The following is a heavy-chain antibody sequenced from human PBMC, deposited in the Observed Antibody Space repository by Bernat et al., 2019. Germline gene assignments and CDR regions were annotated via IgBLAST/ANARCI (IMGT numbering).Heavy chain of an antibody. CDR2: VWYDGNNK. V-gene: IGHV3-33*01. D-gene: IGHD3-16*01. CDR1: GFTFRSYG. J-gene: IGHJ4*02. CDR3: ARWGGGKGIDY. Sequence: QVQLVESGGGVVQPGRSLRLSCVASGFTFRSYGMHWIRQAPGRGLEWVAIVWYDGNNKYYADSVKGRFTISRDNSANTMSLQMNSLRGDDTAVYFCARWGGGKGIDYWGQGTLVTVSS.